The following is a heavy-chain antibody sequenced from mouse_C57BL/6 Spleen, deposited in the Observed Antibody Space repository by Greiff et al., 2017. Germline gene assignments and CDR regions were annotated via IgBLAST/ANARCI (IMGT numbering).Heavy chain of an antibody. J-gene: IGHJ4*01. Sequence: QVQLQQPGAELVMPGASVKLSCKASGYPFTSYWMHWVQQRPGQGLEWIGEFDPSDSYTNYNLKFKGKSTLTVDKSSSTAFMQLSSLTSEDSSVYYCARPYNINYGSMDYWGQGTSVTFSS. D-gene: IGHD2-5*01. CDR3: ARPYNINYGSMDY. CDR2: FDPSDSYT. CDR1: GYPFTSYW. V-gene: IGHV1-69*01.